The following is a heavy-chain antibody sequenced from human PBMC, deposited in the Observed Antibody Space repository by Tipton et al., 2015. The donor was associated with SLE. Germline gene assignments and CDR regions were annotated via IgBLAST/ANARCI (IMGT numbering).Heavy chain of an antibody. CDR2: ISSDSRHI. CDR3: AREWGGHAQFFDY. J-gene: IGHJ4*02. V-gene: IGHV3-21*01. CDR1: GFTFSNFA. Sequence: SLRLSCAASGFTFSNFAISWVRQAPGKGLEWVSSISSDSRHIYYADSVKGRFTISRDTTKKSVYLQMNSLRVDDTAVYYCAREWGGHAQFFDYWGQGTLVTVSS. D-gene: IGHD5-12*01.